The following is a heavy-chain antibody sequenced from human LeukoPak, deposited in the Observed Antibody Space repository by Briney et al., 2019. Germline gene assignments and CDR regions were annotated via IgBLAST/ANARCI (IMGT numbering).Heavy chain of an antibody. CDR1: GYTFTSYY. CDR3: ARGGSHRDGYNSIFDY. D-gene: IGHD5-24*01. V-gene: IGHV1-46*01. J-gene: IGHJ4*02. Sequence: ASVKVSRKASGYTFTSYYMHWVRQAPGQGLEWMGIINPSGGSTSYAQKFQGRVTMTRDTSTSTVYMELSSLRSEDTAVYYCARGGSHRDGYNSIFDYWGQGTLVTVSS. CDR2: INPSGGST.